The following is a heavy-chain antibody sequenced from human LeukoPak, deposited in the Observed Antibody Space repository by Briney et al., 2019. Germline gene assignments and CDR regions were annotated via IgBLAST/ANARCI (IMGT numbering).Heavy chain of an antibody. D-gene: IGHD1-26*01. J-gene: IGHJ4*02. Sequence: GASVKVSCKTSGYTFTAFFIHWVRQAPGQGLEWMGWLNPNSGGTNYAQKFQGRVTMTRDTPISTAYMELSRLRSDDTAVYFCARVGAAYQDSNYWGQGTLVTVSS. CDR1: GYTFTAFF. V-gene: IGHV1-2*02. CDR2: LNPNSGGT. CDR3: ARVGAAYQDSNY.